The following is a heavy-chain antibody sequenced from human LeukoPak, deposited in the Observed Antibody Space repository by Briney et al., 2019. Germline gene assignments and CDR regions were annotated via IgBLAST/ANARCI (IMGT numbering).Heavy chain of an antibody. CDR3: ARLLGYYDSSGYEGFVFQH. V-gene: IGHV5-51*01. CDR2: IYPGDSDT. CDR1: GYSFTSYW. Sequence: KPGESLKISCKVSGYSFTSYWIAWVRQMPGKGLEWMGIIYPGDSDTKYSPSFQGQVTISADKSISTAYLQWSSLKASDTAMYYCARLLGYYDSSGYEGFVFQHWGQGTLVTVSS. D-gene: IGHD3-22*01. J-gene: IGHJ1*01.